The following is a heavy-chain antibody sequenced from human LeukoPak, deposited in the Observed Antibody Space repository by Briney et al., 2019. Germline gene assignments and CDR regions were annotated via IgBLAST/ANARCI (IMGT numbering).Heavy chain of an antibody. D-gene: IGHD6-13*01. CDR2: IRPDGRDK. CDR3: ARGGYRSSWSWVY. CDR1: GFTFSSWW. Sequence: GGSLRLSCAASGFTFSSWWMTWVRQLPGKGLEWGANIRPDGRDKYYMDAVKGRFTISRDNAENSLYLQMNSLRAEETAVYYCARGGYRSSWSWVYWGEGTLVTVSS. J-gene: IGHJ4*02. V-gene: IGHV3-7*01.